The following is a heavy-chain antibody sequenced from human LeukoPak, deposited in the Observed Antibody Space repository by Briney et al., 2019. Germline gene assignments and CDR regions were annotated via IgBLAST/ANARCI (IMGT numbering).Heavy chain of an antibody. Sequence: ASVKVSCKASGYRFTSYGISWVRQAPGQGLEWMGWISAYNGNTNYAQKLQGRDTMTTDTSTSTAYMELRSLRSDDTAVYYCARGGDGDILTGLVFDYWGQGTLVTVSS. CDR1: GYRFTSYG. CDR2: ISAYNGNT. D-gene: IGHD3-9*01. V-gene: IGHV1-18*01. CDR3: ARGGDGDILTGLVFDY. J-gene: IGHJ4*02.